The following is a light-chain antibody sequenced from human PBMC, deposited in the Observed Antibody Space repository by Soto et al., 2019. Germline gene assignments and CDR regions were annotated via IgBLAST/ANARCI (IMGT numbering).Light chain of an antibody. CDR3: QYYGSSPHT. J-gene: IGKJ4*01. CDR2: GAS. Sequence: EIVLTQSPATLYSSPGERATLSCRASQSVSRDSLAWYQHKPGQAPRFLLYGASTRATGIPDRFSGGGSGTDFSLTISRLEPEDFAVYYCQYYGSSPHTFGGGTKVEIK. CDR1: QSVSRDS. V-gene: IGKV3-20*01.